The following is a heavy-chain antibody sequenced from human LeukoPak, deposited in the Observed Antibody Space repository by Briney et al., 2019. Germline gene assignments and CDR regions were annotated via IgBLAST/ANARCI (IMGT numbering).Heavy chain of an antibody. V-gene: IGHV4-59*01. J-gene: IGHJ4*02. CDR3: ARGPSSGTGSTSIDY. CDR1: GDSISSYY. CDR2: IYYTGST. D-gene: IGHD1-7*01. Sequence: SETLSLTCTVSGDSISSYYWSWIRQPPGKGLEWIGYIYYTGSTNYNTSLKNRVTISVDTSKNQFSLKLSSVTAADTAVYYCARGPSSGTGSTSIDYWGQGTLVTVSS.